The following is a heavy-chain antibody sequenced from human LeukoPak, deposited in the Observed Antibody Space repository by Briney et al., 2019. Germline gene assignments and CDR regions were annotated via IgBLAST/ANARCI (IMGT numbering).Heavy chain of an antibody. J-gene: IGHJ4*02. CDR2: INHSGST. V-gene: IGHV4-34*01. CDR3: ARGAYGDYVGY. D-gene: IGHD4-17*01. Sequence: SETLSLTCAVYGGSFSGYYWSWIRQPPGKGLEWIGEINHSGSTYYNPSLKSRVTISVDTSKNQFSLKLSSVTAADMAVYYCARGAYGDYVGYWGQGTLVTVSS. CDR1: GGSFSGYY.